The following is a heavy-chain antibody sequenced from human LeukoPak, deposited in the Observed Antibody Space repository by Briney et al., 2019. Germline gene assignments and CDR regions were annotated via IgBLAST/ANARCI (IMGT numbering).Heavy chain of an antibody. CDR1: GYTFTSYA. J-gene: IGHJ5*02. D-gene: IGHD6-13*01. CDR2: INAGNGNT. Sequence: ASVKVSCKASGYTFTSYAMHWVRQAPGQRLEWMGWINAGNGNTKYSQKFRGRVTITRDTSASTAYMELSSLRSEDTAVYYCARGKTTVGYSSSWFDTSGNWFDPWGQGTLVTVSS. V-gene: IGHV1-3*01. CDR3: ARGKTTVGYSSSWFDTSGNWFDP.